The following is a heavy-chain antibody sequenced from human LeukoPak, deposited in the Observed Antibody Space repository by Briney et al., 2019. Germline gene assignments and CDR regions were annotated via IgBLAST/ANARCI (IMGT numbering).Heavy chain of an antibody. V-gene: IGHV4-61*02. D-gene: IGHD1/OR15-1a*01. CDR1: GGSISSGSYY. CDR2: IYTSGST. J-gene: IGHJ6*03. CDR3: ARGPTSYYYYYMDV. Sequence: SQTLSLTCTVSGGSISSGSYYWSWIRQPAGKGLEWIGRIYTSGSTNYNPSLKSRVTISVDTSKNQFSLKLSSVTAADTAVYYCARGPTSYYYYYMDVWGKGTTVTVS.